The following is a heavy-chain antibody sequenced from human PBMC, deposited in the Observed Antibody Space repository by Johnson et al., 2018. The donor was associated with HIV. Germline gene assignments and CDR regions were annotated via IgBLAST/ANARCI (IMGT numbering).Heavy chain of an antibody. CDR1: GFTFDDYG. D-gene: IGHD2-21*02. V-gene: IGHV3-20*04. Sequence: VQLVESGGGVVRPGGSLRLSCAASGFTFDDYGMSWVRQGPGQGLEWVSGINWTGGSTGLAASVKGLFTISRDNAKNSLYLQMNSLRAEDTALYYCAREPMDCGGDCWGVFDLWGQGTMVTVSS. CDR2: INWTGGST. CDR3: AREPMDCGGDCWGVFDL. J-gene: IGHJ3*01.